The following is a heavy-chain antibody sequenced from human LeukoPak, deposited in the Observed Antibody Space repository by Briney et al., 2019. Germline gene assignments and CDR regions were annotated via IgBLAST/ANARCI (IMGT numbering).Heavy chain of an antibody. Sequence: PGGSLRLSCAASGFTFSSYSMNWVRQAPGKGLEWVSYISSSSSTIYYADSVKGRFTISRDNAKNSLYLQRNSLRAEDTAVYYCARQKDSGYDFGGFDYWGQGTLVTVSS. J-gene: IGHJ4*02. D-gene: IGHD5-12*01. V-gene: IGHV3-48*04. CDR3: ARQKDSGYDFGGFDY. CDR1: GFTFSSYS. CDR2: ISSSSSTI.